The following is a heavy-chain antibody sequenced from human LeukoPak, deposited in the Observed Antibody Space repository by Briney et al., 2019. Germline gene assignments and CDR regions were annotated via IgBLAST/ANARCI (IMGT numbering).Heavy chain of an antibody. J-gene: IGHJ5*02. CDR3: ARRSGSPINNWFDP. CDR2: IWYDGSNK. Sequence: GRSLRLSCAASGFTFSSYGMHWVRQAPGKGLEWVAVIWYDGSNKYYADSVKSRFTISRDNSKNTLYLQMNSLRAEDTAVYYCARRSGSPINNWFDPWGQGTLVTVSS. V-gene: IGHV3-33*01. CDR1: GFTFSSYG. D-gene: IGHD5-24*01.